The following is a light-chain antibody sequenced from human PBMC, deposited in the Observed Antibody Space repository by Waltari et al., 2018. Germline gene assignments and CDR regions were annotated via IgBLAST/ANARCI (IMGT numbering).Light chain of an antibody. J-gene: IGKJ1*01. Sequence: IVLTQSPGHLSLSPGERATLSCRASQSFSRALAWYQQKPGQAPRLLIYDASTRAIGIPDRFSGGGSGTDFSLTICRLEPEDFAVYYCQHYVRLPVTFGQGTTVEIK. CDR1: QSFSRA. V-gene: IGKV3-20*01. CDR2: DAS. CDR3: QHYVRLPVT.